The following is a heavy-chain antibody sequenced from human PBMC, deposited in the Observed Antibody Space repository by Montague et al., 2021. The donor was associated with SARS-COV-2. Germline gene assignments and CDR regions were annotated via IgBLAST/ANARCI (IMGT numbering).Heavy chain of an antibody. J-gene: IGHJ6*02. CDR3: ARDLVERSSWGTYYYYGMDV. CDR1: GGSISSYY. CDR2: IYYSGST. V-gene: IGHV4-59*01. Sequence: SETLSPTCTVSGGSISSYYWSWIRQPSGKGLEWIGYIYYSGSTNYNPSLKSRVTISVDTSKNQFSLKLSSVTAADTAVYYCARDLVERSSWGTYYYYGMDVWGQGTTVTVSS. D-gene: IGHD6-13*01.